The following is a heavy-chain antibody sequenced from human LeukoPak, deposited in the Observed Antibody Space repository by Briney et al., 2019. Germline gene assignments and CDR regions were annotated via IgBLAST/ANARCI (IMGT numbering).Heavy chain of an antibody. Sequence: GGSLRLSCAASGFTVSSNYMSWVRQAPGKGLEWVSVIYTGGSTYYADSVKGRFTISRDNSKNTRYLQMNSLRAEDTAVYYCARDASGSYSWYYFDYWGQGTLVTVSS. D-gene: IGHD1-26*01. CDR3: ARDASGSYSWYYFDY. CDR1: GFTVSSNY. J-gene: IGHJ4*02. V-gene: IGHV3-53*01. CDR2: IYTGGST.